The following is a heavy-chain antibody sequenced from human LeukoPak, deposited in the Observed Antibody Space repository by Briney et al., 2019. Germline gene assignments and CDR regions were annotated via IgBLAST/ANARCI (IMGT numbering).Heavy chain of an antibody. CDR2: LYRGGST. D-gene: IGHD3-9*01. CDR3: AKAEGYDILTGLDY. CDR1: GFTVSSNY. J-gene: IGHJ4*02. Sequence: GGSLRLSCAASGFTVSSNYMNWVRQAPGKGLEWVSVLYRGGSTYYADSVKGRFTISRDTSKNTVYLQMNSLRAEDTAVYYCAKAEGYDILTGLDYWGQGTLVTVSS. V-gene: IGHV3-53*01.